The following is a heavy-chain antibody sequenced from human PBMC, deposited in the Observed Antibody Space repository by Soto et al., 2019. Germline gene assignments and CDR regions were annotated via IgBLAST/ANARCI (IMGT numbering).Heavy chain of an antibody. CDR2: INSDGSTT. CDR3: ARGRYPTAPDY. D-gene: IGHD2-21*02. CDR1: GFTFSTHS. V-gene: IGHV3-74*01. J-gene: IGHJ4*02. Sequence: PVGSLRLSCAASGFTFSTHSMHWVRQAPGKGLVWVSRINSDGSTTAYADSVKGRFTISRDNAKNTLYLQMNSLRAEDAAVYYCARGRYPTAPDYWGQGTLVTVSS.